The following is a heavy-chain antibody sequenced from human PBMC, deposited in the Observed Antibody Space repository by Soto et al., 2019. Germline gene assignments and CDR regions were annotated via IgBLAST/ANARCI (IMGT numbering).Heavy chain of an antibody. Sequence: GGSLRLSCAASGFTFSSYSMNWVRQAPGKGLEWVSYISSSSSTIYYADSVKGRFTISRDNAKNSLYLQMNSLRDEDTAVYYCGRGEEIGTRMTGRTFDYWGQGTLVTVSS. CDR2: ISSSSSTI. D-gene: IGHD2-15*01. J-gene: IGHJ4*02. CDR3: GRGEEIGTRMTGRTFDY. V-gene: IGHV3-48*02. CDR1: GFTFSSYS.